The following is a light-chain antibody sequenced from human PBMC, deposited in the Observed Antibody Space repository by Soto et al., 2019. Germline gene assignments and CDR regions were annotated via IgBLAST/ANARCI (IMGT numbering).Light chain of an antibody. J-gene: IGKJ2*01. CDR3: QHRSNWPPYT. CDR1: QSVSSY. CDR2: DAS. Sequence: EIVSTQSPATLSLSPGERATLSCRASQSVSSYLAWYQQKPGQAPRLLIYDASNRATGIPARFSGSGSGTDFTLTISSLEPEDFAVYYCQHRSNWPPYTFGQGTKLDIK. V-gene: IGKV3-11*01.